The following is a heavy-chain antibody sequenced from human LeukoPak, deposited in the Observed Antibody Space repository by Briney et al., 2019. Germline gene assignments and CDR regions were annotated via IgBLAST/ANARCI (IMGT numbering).Heavy chain of an antibody. CDR3: AKDRRFLSNYYDSGAYLDY. Sequence: PGGSLRLSCAASGFTLSTYAMGWVRQAPGRGLEWVSSISVSGGTTYYADSVKGRFTVSRDNSKNTLYLQMNSLRAEDTAVYYCAKDRRFLSNYYDSGAYLDYWGQGTLVTVSS. J-gene: IGHJ4*02. V-gene: IGHV3-23*01. D-gene: IGHD3-22*01. CDR1: GFTLSTYA. CDR2: ISVSGGTT.